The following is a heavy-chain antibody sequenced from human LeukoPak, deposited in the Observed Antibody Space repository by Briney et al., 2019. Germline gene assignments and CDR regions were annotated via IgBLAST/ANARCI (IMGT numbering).Heavy chain of an antibody. CDR3: ARDYYDSPYFDY. CDR2: INPSDGKT. D-gene: IGHD3-22*01. Sequence: GASVKVSCKASGYTFTNYYMHWVRQAPGQGLEWMGIINPSDGKTSYAQKFQGRVTMTRDTSTSTVYMELSSLRSEDTAVYYCARDYYDSPYFDYWGQGTLVTVSS. J-gene: IGHJ4*02. CDR1: GYTFTNYY. V-gene: IGHV1-46*01.